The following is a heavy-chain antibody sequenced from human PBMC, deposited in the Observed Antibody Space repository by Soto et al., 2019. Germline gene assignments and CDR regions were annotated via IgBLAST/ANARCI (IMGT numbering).Heavy chain of an antibody. CDR1: GYTFTSYA. D-gene: IGHD3-3*01. V-gene: IGHV1-3*01. CDR2: INAGNGNT. Sequence: SVKVSCKASGYTFTSYAMNWVRQAPGQRLEWMGWINAGNGNTKYSQKFQGRVTITRDTSASTAYMELSSLRSEDTAVYYCARRDFWSGYPIDYWGQGTLVTVSS. CDR3: ARRDFWSGYPIDY. J-gene: IGHJ4*02.